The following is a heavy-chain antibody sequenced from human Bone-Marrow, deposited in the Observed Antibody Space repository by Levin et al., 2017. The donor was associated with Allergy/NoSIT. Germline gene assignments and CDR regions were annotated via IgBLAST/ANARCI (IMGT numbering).Heavy chain of an antibody. J-gene: IGHJ2*01. Sequence: ETLSLTCAASGFTVSSNYMSWVRQAPGKGLEWVSVIYSGGDTKYTESVKGRFTISRDNSKNTLYLQMNSLRAEDTAMYYCAKCSGWYGKGYFDLWGRGTLVTVSS. CDR1: GFTVSSNY. CDR3: AKCSGWYGKGYFDL. CDR2: IYSGGDT. V-gene: IGHV3-53*01. D-gene: IGHD6-19*01.